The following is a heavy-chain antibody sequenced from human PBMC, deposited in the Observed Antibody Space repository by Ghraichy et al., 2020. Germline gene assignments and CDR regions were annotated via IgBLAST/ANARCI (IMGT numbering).Heavy chain of an antibody. J-gene: IGHJ5*02. CDR1: GFTFSSYA. V-gene: IGHV3-23*01. Sequence: GGSLRLSCAASGFTFSSYAMSWVRQAPGKGLEWVSAISGSGGSTYYADSVKGRFTISRDNSKNTLYLQMNSLRAEDTAVYYCAKARTPQDMVTFSPYNWFDPWGQGTLVTVSS. CDR2: ISGSGGST. D-gene: IGHD5-18*01. CDR3: AKARTPQDMVTFSPYNWFDP.